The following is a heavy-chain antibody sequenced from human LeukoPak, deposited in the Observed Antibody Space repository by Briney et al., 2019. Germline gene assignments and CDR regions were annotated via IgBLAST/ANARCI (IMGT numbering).Heavy chain of an antibody. CDR2: INPNSGGT. V-gene: IGHV1-2*02. J-gene: IGHJ5*02. Sequence: VASVKVSCKASGYTFTGYYMHWVRQAPGQGLEWMGWINPNSGGTNYAQKFQGRVTMTRDTSISTAYMELSRLRSDDTAVYYCARGPVSGGIPFDPWGQGTLVTVSS. CDR3: ARGPVSGGIPFDP. D-gene: IGHD2-15*01. CDR1: GYTFTGYY.